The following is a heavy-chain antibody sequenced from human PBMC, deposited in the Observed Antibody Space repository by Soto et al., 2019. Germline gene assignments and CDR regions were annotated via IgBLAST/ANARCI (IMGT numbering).Heavy chain of an antibody. CDR3: ARDVPSVGATAS. Sequence: QVQLVESGGGLVKPGGSLRLSCAASGFTFSDYYMSWIRQAPGKGLEWVSYISSNSNYTDYADSVKGRFTISRDNAKNSLYLQMNTLRGEDTSVYFCARDVPSVGATASGGQGALVTVSS. D-gene: IGHD1-26*01. V-gene: IGHV3-11*05. CDR1: GFTFSDYY. CDR2: ISSNSNYT. J-gene: IGHJ4*02.